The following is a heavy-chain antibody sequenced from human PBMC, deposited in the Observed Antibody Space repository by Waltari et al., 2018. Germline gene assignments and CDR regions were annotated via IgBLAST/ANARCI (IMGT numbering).Heavy chain of an antibody. CDR3: AGSVTLDAFDY. D-gene: IGHD4-17*01. Sequence: QVQLVQSGAEVKKPGASVKVSCKASGYTFTSYDINWVRQATGQGLAWMGWMNPNSGNTGYAQKFQGRVTMTRNTSISTAYMELNSLRAEDTAVYYCAGSVTLDAFDYWGQGTLVTVSS. J-gene: IGHJ4*02. V-gene: IGHV1-8*01. CDR1: GYTFTSYD. CDR2: MNPNSGNT.